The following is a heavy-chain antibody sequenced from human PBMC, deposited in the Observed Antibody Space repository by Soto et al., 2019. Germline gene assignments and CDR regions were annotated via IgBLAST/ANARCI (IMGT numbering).Heavy chain of an antibody. CDR2: IYPSDSDT. CDR1: GYTSTTYW. CDR3: ARAYGKYFDY. D-gene: IGHD3-10*01. V-gene: IGHV5-51*01. J-gene: IGHJ4*02. Sequence: PGESLKISCKGSGYTSTTYWIGWVRQMPGKGLEWMGIIYPSDSDTRYSPSFQGQVTISADKSISTAYLQWSSLKASDTAMYYCARAYGKYFDYWGQGTLVTVSS.